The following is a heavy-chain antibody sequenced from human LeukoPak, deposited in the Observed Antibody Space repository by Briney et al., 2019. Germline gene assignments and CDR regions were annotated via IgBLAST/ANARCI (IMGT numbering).Heavy chain of an antibody. J-gene: IGHJ6*03. Sequence: GASVKVSCKASGYTFTSYGISWVRQAPGQGLEWMGWISAYNGNTNYAQKLQGRVTMTTDTSTSTAYMELRSLRSDDTAVYYCARVSIVVVPAAQAINYYYYYYMDVWGKGTTITVSS. V-gene: IGHV1-18*01. D-gene: IGHD2-2*01. CDR1: GYTFTSYG. CDR3: ARVSIVVVPAAQAINYYYYYYMDV. CDR2: ISAYNGNT.